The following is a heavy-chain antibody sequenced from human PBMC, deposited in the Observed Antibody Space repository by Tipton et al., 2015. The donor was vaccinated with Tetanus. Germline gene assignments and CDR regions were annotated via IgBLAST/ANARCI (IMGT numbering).Heavy chain of an antibody. CDR1: GFPFMTYW. CDR2: IKRDGSEQ. CDR3: AKAKTWINLWFGDY. Sequence: SLRLSCAASGFPFMTYWMTWVRQAPGKGLEWVANIKRDGSEQHYVDSVKGRFTISRDNAGNSLYLQMNSLRVEDTAIYYCAKAKTWINLWFGDYWGQGVLVIVSP. J-gene: IGHJ4*02. D-gene: IGHD3-10*01. V-gene: IGHV3-7*01.